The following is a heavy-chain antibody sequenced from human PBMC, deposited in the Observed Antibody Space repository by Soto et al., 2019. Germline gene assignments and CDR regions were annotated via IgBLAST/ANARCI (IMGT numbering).Heavy chain of an antibody. CDR3: AVFDCSGYYGNWFSP. V-gene: IGHV4-31*03. D-gene: IGHD3-22*01. CDR1: GGSISSGGYY. CDR2: IYYSGST. Sequence: SETLSLTCTVSGGSISSGGYYWSWIRQHPGKGLEWIGYIYYSGSTYYNPSLKSRVTISVDTSKNQFSLKLSSVTAADTAVYYCAVFDCSGYYGNWFSPWGQGTLVTVSS. J-gene: IGHJ5*02.